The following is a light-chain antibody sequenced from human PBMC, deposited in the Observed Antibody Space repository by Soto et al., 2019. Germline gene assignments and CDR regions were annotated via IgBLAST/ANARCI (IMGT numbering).Light chain of an antibody. CDR3: QQYGISPRGT. Sequence: EIVLTQSPGTLSLSPGERATLSCRASQSVSSSYLAWYQQKPGQAPRLLIYGASSRATGIPDRFSGSGSGTDFTLTISRLEPEDFAVYYCQQYGISPRGTFGQGTKVEIK. V-gene: IGKV3-20*01. J-gene: IGKJ1*01. CDR1: QSVSSSY. CDR2: GAS.